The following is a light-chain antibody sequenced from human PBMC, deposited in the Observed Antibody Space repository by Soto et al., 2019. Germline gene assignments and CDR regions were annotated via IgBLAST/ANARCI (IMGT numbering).Light chain of an antibody. Sequence: QSVLTQPRSVSGSPGQSVTISCTGTSSDVGGYNYVSWYQQHPVKAPKVMIYDVSKRPSGVPDRFSGSKSGNTASLTISGLQAVDEADYYCSSYSDTNIGVFGTGTKGT. CDR3: SSYSDTNIGV. J-gene: IGLJ1*01. V-gene: IGLV2-11*01. CDR1: SSDVGGYNY. CDR2: DVS.